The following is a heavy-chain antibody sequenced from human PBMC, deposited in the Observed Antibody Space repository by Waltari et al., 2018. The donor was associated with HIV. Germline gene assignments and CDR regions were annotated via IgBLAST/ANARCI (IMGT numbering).Heavy chain of an antibody. Sequence: EVQLVESGGGLVKPGGSLRLSCAASGFTFSNAWMSWVRQAPGKGLEWVGRIKSKTDGGTTDYAAPVKGRFTISRDDSKNTLYLQMNSLKTEDTAVYYCTTDPRLRSSGRLGELSFLAAVQHWGQGTLVTVSS. CDR3: TTDPRLRSSGRLGELSFLAAVQH. CDR2: IKSKTDGGTT. V-gene: IGHV3-15*01. CDR1: GFTFSNAW. J-gene: IGHJ1*01. D-gene: IGHD3-16*02.